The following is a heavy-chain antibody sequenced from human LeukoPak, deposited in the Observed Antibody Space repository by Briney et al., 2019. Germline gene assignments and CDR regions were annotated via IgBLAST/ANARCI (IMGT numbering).Heavy chain of an antibody. D-gene: IGHD3-3*01. CDR3: TASYYDFWSAPTSDY. V-gene: IGHV3-15*01. CDR2: IKSKTDGGTT. CDR1: GFTFSNAW. Sequence: GGSLRLSCAASGFTFSNAWMSWVRQAPGKGLEWVGRIKSKTDGGTTDYAAPVKGRFTISRDDSKNTLYLQMNSLKTEDTAVYYCTASYYDFWSAPTSDYWGQGTLVTVSS. J-gene: IGHJ4*02.